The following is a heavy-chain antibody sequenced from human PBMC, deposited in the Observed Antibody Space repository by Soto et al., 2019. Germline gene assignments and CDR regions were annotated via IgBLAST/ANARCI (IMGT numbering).Heavy chain of an antibody. CDR2: ISRDGSNE. CDR1: GFTFSSYL. Sequence: QVQLVESGGGVVQPGRSLRLSCATSGFTFSSYLIHWVRQTPDKGLESVALISRDGSNEYYADSVKGRFTISRDNSKNTLYLEMNSLRAEDTAVYYCARDDEGGSDCDLGYWGQGTLVTVSS. CDR3: ARDDEGGSDCDLGY. V-gene: IGHV3-30-3*01. J-gene: IGHJ4*02. D-gene: IGHD3-10*01.